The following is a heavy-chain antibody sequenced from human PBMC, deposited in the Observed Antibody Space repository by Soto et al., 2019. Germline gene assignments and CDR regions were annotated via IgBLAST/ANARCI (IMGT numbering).Heavy chain of an antibody. V-gene: IGHV1-69*13. CDR3: ARGLRPIYYFDY. Sequence: SVKVSCKASGGTFSSYAISWVRQAPGQGLEWMGGIIPIFGTANYAQKSQGRVTITADESTSTAYMELSSLRSEDTAVYYCARGLRPIYYFDYWGQGTLVTVSS. D-gene: IGHD5-12*01. CDR2: IIPIFGTA. J-gene: IGHJ4*02. CDR1: GGTFSSYA.